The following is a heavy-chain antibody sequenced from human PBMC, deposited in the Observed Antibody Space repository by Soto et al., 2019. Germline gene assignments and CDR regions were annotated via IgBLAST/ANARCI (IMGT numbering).Heavy chain of an antibody. V-gene: IGHV1-46*01. J-gene: IGHJ5*02. CDR3: APYGSRNNWFDP. CDR2: INPSGGAT. Sequence: QVQLVQSGAEVKKPGASVKVSCKASGYTFTTYYIHWVRQAPGQGLEWMGNINPSGGATGYAQKFQGRVTMTRDTSTSTVYMELSSLTSEDTAMYYCAPYGSRNNWFDPWGQGTLVTVSS. CDR1: GYTFTTYY. D-gene: IGHD6-13*01.